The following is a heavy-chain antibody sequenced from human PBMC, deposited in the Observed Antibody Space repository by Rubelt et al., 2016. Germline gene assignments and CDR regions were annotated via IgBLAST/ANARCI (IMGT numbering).Heavy chain of an antibody. CDR2: IIPILGIA. D-gene: IGHD3-16*01. J-gene: IGHJ6*02. CDR1: GATFSSYA. Sequence: VKVSCKASGATFSSYAISWVRQAPGQGLEWMGGIIPILGIANYAQKFQGRVTITADKSTSTAYMELSSLRSEDTAVYYCARVGGFPGRTTRYYYYGMDVWGQGTTVTVSS. CDR3: ARVGGFPGRTTRYYYYGMDV. V-gene: IGHV1-69*04.